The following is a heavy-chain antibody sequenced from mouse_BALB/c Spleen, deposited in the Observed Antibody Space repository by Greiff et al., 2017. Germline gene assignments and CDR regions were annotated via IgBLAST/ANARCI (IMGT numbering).Heavy chain of an antibody. Sequence: QVQLQQPGAELVKPGAPVKLSCKASGYTFTSYWMNWVKQRPGRGLEWIGRIDPSDSETHYNQKFKDKATLTVDKSSSTAYIQLSSLTSEDYAVYYCARRLRYAMDYWGQGTSVTVSS. D-gene: IGHD2-4*01. J-gene: IGHJ4*01. CDR2: IDPSDSET. CDR3: ARRLRYAMDY. V-gene: IGHV1-69*02. CDR1: GYTFTSYW.